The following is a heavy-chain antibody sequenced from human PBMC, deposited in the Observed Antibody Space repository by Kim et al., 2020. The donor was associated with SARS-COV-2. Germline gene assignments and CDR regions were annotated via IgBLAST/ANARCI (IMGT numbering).Heavy chain of an antibody. CDR3: ARAYPFQNRNSTIFGVVTIFYYYYYGMDV. V-gene: IGHV7-4-1*02. Sequence: ASVKVSCKASGYTFTSYAMNWVRQAPGQGLEWMGWINTNTGNPTYAQGFTGRFVFSLDTSVSTAYLQISSLKAEDTAVYYCARAYPFQNRNSTIFGVVTIFYYYYYGMDVWGQGTTVTVSS. J-gene: IGHJ6*02. D-gene: IGHD3-3*01. CDR1: GYTFTSYA. CDR2: INTNTGNP.